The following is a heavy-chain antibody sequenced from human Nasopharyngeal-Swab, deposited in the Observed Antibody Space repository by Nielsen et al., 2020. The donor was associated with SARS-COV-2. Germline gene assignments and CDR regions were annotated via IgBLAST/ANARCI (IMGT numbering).Heavy chain of an antibody. J-gene: IGHJ3*02. D-gene: IGHD6-19*01. CDR2: ISGSGVST. CDR3: AKKGQQWLADDAFDT. V-gene: IGHV3-23*02. CDR1: GFTFSSYA. Sequence: GESLTISCATSGFTFSSYAMGWVRQAPGKGLEWVSVISGSGVSTYYGDSVKGRFAISRDNSKNRLYLQMNSLKVEDTAIYYCAKKGQQWLADDAFDTWGQGTLVSISS.